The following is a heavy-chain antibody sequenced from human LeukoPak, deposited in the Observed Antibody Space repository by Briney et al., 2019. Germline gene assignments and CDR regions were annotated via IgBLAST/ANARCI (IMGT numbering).Heavy chain of an antibody. CDR1: GYTLTELS. D-gene: IGHD6-13*01. CDR2: FDPEDGET. V-gene: IGHV1-24*01. Sequence: ASVKVSCKVSGYTLTELSMHWVRQAPGKGLEWMGGFDPEDGETIYEQKFQGRVTMTEDTSTDTAYMELSSLRSEDTAVYYCATGDTAAGPPWSYWGQGTLVTVSS. CDR3: ATGDTAAGPPWSY. J-gene: IGHJ4*02.